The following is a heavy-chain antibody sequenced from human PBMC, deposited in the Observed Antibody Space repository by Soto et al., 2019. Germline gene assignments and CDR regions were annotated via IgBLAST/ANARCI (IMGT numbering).Heavy chain of an antibody. CDR1: GYTLTELS. J-gene: IGHJ6*02. D-gene: IGHD3-22*01. CDR3: AGQGHYYYFSGYYPPPHYYFGMDV. CDR2: FDPEDGET. V-gene: IGHV1-24*01. Sequence: AALKVSCKVSGYTLTELSMHWVRQAPGKGLEWMGGFDPEDGETIYAQKFQGRVTMTEDTSTDTAYMELSSLRSEDTAVYYCAGQGHYYYFSGYYPPPHYYFGMDVSVQVSTDTLS.